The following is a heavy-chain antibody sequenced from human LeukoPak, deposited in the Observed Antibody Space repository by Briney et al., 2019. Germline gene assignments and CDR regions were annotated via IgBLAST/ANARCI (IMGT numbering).Heavy chain of an antibody. CDR1: GYSFTSYW. J-gene: IGHJ4*02. V-gene: IGHV5-51*01. CDR3: ARFRSASATDNFDY. CDR2: IYPGDSDT. Sequence: GESLKISCKGSGYSFTSYWIGWLRQTPGKGLEWMGIIYPGDSDTRYSPSFQGQVTISADKSISTAYLQWSSLKASDTAMYYCARFRSASATDNFDYWGQGTLVTVSS. D-gene: IGHD2-15*01.